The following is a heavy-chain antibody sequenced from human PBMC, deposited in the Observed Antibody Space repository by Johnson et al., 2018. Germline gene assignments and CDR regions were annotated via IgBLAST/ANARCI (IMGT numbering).Heavy chain of an antibody. D-gene: IGHD6-13*01. Sequence: QVQLVQSGAEVKKPGASVKVSCKASGGTFSSYAISWVRQAPGQGLEWMGGIIPIFGTANYAQKFQGRVTITADESTSTAYMELSSLRSEDTAGYYCARDRYSSSWAFPPHAAYYYYYGMDVWGQGTTVTVSS. J-gene: IGHJ6*02. CDR3: ARDRYSSSWAFPPHAAYYYYYGMDV. V-gene: IGHV1-69*13. CDR2: IIPIFGTA. CDR1: GGTFSSYA.